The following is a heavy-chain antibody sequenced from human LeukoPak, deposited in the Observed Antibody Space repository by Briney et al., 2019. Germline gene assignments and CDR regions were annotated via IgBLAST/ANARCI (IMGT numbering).Heavy chain of an antibody. CDR2: ISSSSSYI. D-gene: IGHD2-2*01. CDR1: GFTLSSYS. V-gene: IGHV3-21*01. CDR3: ASTPSTSYAS. Sequence: GGSLRLSCAASGFTLSSYSMNWVRQAPGKGLEWVSSISSSSSYIYYADSAKGRFTISRDNAKNSLYLQMNSLRAEDTAVYYCASTPSTSYASWGQGTLVTVSS. J-gene: IGHJ4*02.